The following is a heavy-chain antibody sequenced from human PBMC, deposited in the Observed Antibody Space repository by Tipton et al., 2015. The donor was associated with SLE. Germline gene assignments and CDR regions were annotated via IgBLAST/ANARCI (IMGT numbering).Heavy chain of an antibody. Sequence: TLSLTCTVSGGSISGHYWSWIRQHPGKGLEWIGYIYYSGSTYYNPSLKSRVTISVDTSRNQFSLKVSSVTAADTAVYYCARVSCRGGDCGRLDVWGKGTTVTVSS. D-gene: IGHD2-21*02. V-gene: IGHV4-31*03. CDR1: GGSISGHY. CDR3: ARVSCRGGDCGRLDV. CDR2: IYYSGST. J-gene: IGHJ6*04.